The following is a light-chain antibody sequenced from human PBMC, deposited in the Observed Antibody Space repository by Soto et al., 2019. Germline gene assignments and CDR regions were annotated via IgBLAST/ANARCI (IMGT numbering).Light chain of an antibody. J-gene: IGKJ2*01. V-gene: IGKV3-20*01. CDR3: QQYNIWPYT. CDR2: GAS. Sequence: EIVLTQSPGTLSLSPGERATLSCRASQSVSSSYLAWYQQKPGQAPRLLIYGASSRATGIPDRFSGSGSGTDFTLTISRLEPEDFAIYYCQQYNIWPYTFGQGTKLEIK. CDR1: QSVSSSY.